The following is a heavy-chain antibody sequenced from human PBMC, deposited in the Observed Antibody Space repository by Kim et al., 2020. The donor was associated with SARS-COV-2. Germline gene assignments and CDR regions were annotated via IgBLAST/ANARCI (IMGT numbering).Heavy chain of an antibody. V-gene: IGHV4-4*02. CDR2: IYHSGST. CDR1: GGSISSSNW. Sequence: SETLSLTCAVSGGSISSSNWWSWVRQPPGKGLAWIGEIYHSGSTNYNPSLKSRVTISVDKSKNQFSLKLSSVTAADTAVYYCASVTQWLAHWYFDLWGRGTLVTVSS. D-gene: IGHD6-19*01. J-gene: IGHJ2*01. CDR3: ASVTQWLAHWYFDL.